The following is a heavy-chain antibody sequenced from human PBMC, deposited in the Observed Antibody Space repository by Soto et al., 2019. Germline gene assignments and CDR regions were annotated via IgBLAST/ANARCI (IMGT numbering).Heavy chain of an antibody. V-gene: IGHV1-69*01. Sequence: QVQLVQAGAEVKKPGSSVKFSCKASGGTFSSYSITWVRQAPGQGLEWMGEISPLLGTANYAQKYQGRVTTTEEASTSTGYMELSSLRSEDTAVDYWARDGGRDSGGIDYCGQGPLVPAS. CDR2: ISPLLGTA. D-gene: IGHD1-26*01. CDR3: ARDGGRDSGGIDY. CDR1: GGTFSSYS. J-gene: IGHJ4*02.